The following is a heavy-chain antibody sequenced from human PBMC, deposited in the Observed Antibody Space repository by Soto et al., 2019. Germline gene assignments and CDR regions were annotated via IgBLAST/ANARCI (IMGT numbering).Heavy chain of an antibody. CDR2: IYYSGST. CDR3: ARKRGDYYDSSGYDY. CDR1: GGSISSYY. Sequence: GPGPCYTSETLSLTCTVSGGSISSYYWSWIRQPPGKGLEWIGYIYYSGSTNYNPSPKSRVTISVDTSKNQFSLKLSSVTAADTAVYYCARKRGDYYDSSGYDYWGQGTLVTVSS. V-gene: IGHV4-59*01. J-gene: IGHJ4*02. D-gene: IGHD3-22*01.